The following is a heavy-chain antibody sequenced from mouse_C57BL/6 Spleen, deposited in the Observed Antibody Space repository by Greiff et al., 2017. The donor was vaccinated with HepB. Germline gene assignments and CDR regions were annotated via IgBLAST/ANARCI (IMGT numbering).Heavy chain of an antibody. V-gene: IGHV1-26*01. Sequence: VQLQQSGPELVKPGASVKISCKASGYTFTDYYMNWVKQSHGKSLEWIGDINPNNGGTSYNQKFKGKATLTVDKSSSTAYMELRSLTSEDSAVYYCASDLLPGYFDYWGQGTTLTVSS. D-gene: IGHD1-1*01. CDR1: GYTFTDYY. J-gene: IGHJ2*01. CDR3: ASDLLPGYFDY. CDR2: INPNNGGT.